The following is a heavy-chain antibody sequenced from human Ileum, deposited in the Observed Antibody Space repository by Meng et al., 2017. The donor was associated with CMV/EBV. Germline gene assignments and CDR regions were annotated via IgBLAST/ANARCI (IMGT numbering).Heavy chain of an antibody. Sequence: CAVSGFTFSSSAIHWVRQASGKGLGWVGRIRSKANGYATAYAASVKGRFTISRDDSKNTLYLQMNSLRAEDAAMYYCVAYNWHATDYWGQGTLVTVSS. CDR3: VAYNWHATDY. V-gene: IGHV3-73*01. CDR2: IRSKANGYAT. J-gene: IGHJ4*02. CDR1: GFTFSSSA. D-gene: IGHD3-16*01.